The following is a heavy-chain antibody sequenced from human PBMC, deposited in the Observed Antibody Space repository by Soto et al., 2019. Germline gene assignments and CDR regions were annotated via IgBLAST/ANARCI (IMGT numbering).Heavy chain of an antibody. J-gene: IGHJ6*02. Sequence: PGESLKISCKGSGYSFTSYWIGWVRQMPGKGLEWMGIIYPGDSDTRYSPSFQGQVTISADKSISTAYLQWSSLKASDTAMYYCARTMVRGHYYYYYGMDVWGQGTTGTV. V-gene: IGHV5-51*01. CDR3: ARTMVRGHYYYYYGMDV. CDR2: IYPGDSDT. CDR1: GYSFTSYW. D-gene: IGHD3-10*01.